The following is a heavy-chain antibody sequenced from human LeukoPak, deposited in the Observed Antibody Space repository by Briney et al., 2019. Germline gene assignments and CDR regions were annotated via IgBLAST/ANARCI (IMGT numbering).Heavy chain of an antibody. V-gene: IGHV3-30*18. J-gene: IGHJ4*02. CDR1: GFTFSSHD. CDR2: ISYDGSKQ. D-gene: IGHD3-9*01. Sequence: GGSLRLSCAASGFTFSSHDIHWVRQAPDKGLEWVAAISYDGSKQLYADSVKGRFTISRDNSKNTLNLQMNSLRDEDTAVYYCAKDGARYLLTYYFEYWGQGTLVTVSS. CDR3: AKDGARYLLTYYFEY.